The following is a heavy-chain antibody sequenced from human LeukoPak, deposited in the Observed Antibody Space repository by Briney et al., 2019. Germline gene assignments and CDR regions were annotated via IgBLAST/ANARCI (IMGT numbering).Heavy chain of an antibody. CDR1: GGSFSGYY. CDR2: IYYSGST. V-gene: IGHV4-34*01. CDR3: ARGSDYGDYRRWFDP. J-gene: IGHJ5*02. D-gene: IGHD4-17*01. Sequence: SETLSLTCAVYGGSFSGYYWGWIRQPPGKGLEWIGSIYYSGSTYYNPSLKSRVTISLDTSKNQFSLKLSSVTAADTAVYYCARGSDYGDYRRWFDPWGQGTLVTVSS.